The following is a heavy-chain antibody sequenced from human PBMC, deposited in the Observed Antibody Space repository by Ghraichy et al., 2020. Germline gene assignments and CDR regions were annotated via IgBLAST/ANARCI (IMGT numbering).Heavy chain of an antibody. CDR2: ISGGGDYT. J-gene: IGHJ4*02. CDR1: GFTFNSYA. CDR3: TRSLSSRWYSPFDY. V-gene: IGHV3-23*01. Sequence: GGSLRLSCAASGFTFNSYAMTWVRQAPGKGLEWVSTISGGGDYTFYADSVKGRCTISRDNSKNTLYLQMNSLGAEDTAVYCCTRSLSSRWYSPFDYWGQGTLVTVSS. D-gene: IGHD6-13*01.